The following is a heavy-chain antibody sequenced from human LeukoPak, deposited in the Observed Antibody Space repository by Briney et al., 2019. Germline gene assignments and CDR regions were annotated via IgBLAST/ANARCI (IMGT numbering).Heavy chain of an antibody. CDR3: ARDLRDATGY. V-gene: IGHV3-66*02. J-gene: IGHJ4*02. CDR1: GFTVDSNY. D-gene: IGHD1-14*01. Sequence: GGSLRLSCAASGFTVDSNYMSWVRQAPGKGLEWVSVIYSGDSTYYADSVKGRFTISRDISKNTLYLQMNSLRPEDTAVYHCARDLRDATGYWGQGTLVTVSS. CDR2: IYSGDST.